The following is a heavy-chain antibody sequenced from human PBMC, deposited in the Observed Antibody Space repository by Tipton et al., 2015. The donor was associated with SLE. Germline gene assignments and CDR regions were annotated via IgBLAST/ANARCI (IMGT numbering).Heavy chain of an antibody. V-gene: IGHV4-59*01. CDR2: IYYSGST. Sequence: TLSLTCTVSGGSISSYYWSWIRQPPGKGLEWIGYIYYSGSTNYNPSLKSRVTISVDTSKNQFSLKLSSVTAADTAVYYCAREEAVADGAFDIWGQGTMVTVS. J-gene: IGHJ3*02. D-gene: IGHD6-19*01. CDR1: GGSISSYY. CDR3: AREEAVADGAFDI.